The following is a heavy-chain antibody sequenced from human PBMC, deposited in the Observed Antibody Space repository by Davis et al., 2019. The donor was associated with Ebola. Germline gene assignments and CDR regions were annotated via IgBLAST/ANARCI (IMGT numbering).Heavy chain of an antibody. CDR2: ITSSSYT. D-gene: IGHD3-10*01. Sequence: PGGSLRLSCAASGFTFSTYSMNWVRQAPGKGLEWLSTITSSSYTYYADSVKGRFTISRDNAKNSLSLQMDSLRAEDTAVYFCAKIEAYGSGNYFEYWGQGTLVTISS. V-gene: IGHV3-21*01. CDR1: GFTFSTYS. CDR3: AKIEAYGSGNYFEY. J-gene: IGHJ4*02.